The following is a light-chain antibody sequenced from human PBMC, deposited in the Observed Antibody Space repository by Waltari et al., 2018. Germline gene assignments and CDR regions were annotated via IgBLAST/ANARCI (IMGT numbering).Light chain of an antibody. Sequence: SALTQPDSVSGSPGQSIPISCSGVSSDSGAYNYVSWYRRHPGEAPKVIIYDVSNRPSGVSNRFSGSKSGSTASLTISGLQPEDEAVYYCSSFTSSTTGIFGGGTKLTVL. CDR2: DVS. CDR1: SSDSGAYNY. V-gene: IGLV2-14*03. CDR3: SSFTSSTTGI. J-gene: IGLJ2*01.